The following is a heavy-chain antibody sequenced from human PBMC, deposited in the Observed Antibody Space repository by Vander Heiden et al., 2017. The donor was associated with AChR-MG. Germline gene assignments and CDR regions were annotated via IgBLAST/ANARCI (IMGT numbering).Heavy chain of an antibody. V-gene: IGHV3-74*01. J-gene: IGHJ5*02. CDR2: INSDGSRR. Sequence: EVQLVQSGGGLVQPGGSLRLSCAASGFTLRNYWMHWVRLVPGKGLVWVSRINSDGSRRDYADSVRGRFTISADSAKNTLYLEMNSLRVEDTAVYYCGRADDGIGRNWFDPWGQGTLVTVSS. D-gene: IGHD3-22*01. CDR3: GRADDGIGRNWFDP. CDR1: GFTLRNYW.